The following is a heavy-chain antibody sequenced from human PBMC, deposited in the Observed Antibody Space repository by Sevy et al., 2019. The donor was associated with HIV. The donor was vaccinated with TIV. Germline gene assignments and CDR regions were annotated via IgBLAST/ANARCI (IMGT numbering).Heavy chain of an antibody. CDR3: ARGHYGDASFDY. CDR2: IWYDGSNK. CDR1: GFTFSSYG. D-gene: IGHD4-17*01. J-gene: IGHJ4*02. Sequence: GGSLRLSCAASGFTFSSYGMHWVRQAPGKGLEWVAVIWYDGSNKYYADSVKGRFTISSDKSKNTLYLQMNSLRAEDTAVYYCARGHYGDASFDYWGQGTLVTVSS. V-gene: IGHV3-33*01.